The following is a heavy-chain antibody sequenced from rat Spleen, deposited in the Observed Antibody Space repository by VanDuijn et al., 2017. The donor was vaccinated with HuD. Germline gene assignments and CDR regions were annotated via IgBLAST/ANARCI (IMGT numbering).Heavy chain of an antibody. CDR3: VRLYNNHGYWYFDF. V-gene: IGHV5-22*01. J-gene: IGHJ1*01. CDR2: IKYEDFTP. D-gene: IGHD1-5*01. CDR1: GFTFSDFY. Sequence: EVQLVESGGGLVQPGRSLKLSCAASGFTFSDFYMAWVRQAPKTGLEWVASIKYEDFTPYYGDSVMGRFTISRDDGESTLYLQMNSLRSEDTATYYCVRLYNNHGYWYFDFWGPGTMVTVSS.